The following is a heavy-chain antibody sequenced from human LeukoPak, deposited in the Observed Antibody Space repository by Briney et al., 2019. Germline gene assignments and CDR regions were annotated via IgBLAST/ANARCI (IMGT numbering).Heavy chain of an antibody. CDR2: IYPGDSDT. D-gene: IGHD3-22*01. CDR3: ASSNDSSGYYSYPFDY. J-gene: IGHJ4*02. CDR1: GYSFTSYW. Sequence: GESLKISCKGSGYSFTSYWIGWVRQMPGKGLEWMGIIYPGDSDTRYSPSFQGQVTISADKSISTAYLQWSSLKASDTAMYYCASSNDSSGYYSYPFDYWGQGTLVTVSS. V-gene: IGHV5-51*01.